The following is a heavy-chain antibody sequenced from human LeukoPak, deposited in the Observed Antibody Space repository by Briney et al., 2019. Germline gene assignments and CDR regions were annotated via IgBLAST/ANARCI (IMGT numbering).Heavy chain of an antibody. CDR3: ARDAPFVEYSSSSIYYYYMDV. Sequence: SETLSLTCAVSGDSISSGGHYWNWIRQRPGNGLEWIGYIFHTGSTYYNPSLKSRVTISVDTSKSQFSLKLSSVTAADAAVYYCARDAPFVEYSSSSIYYYYMDVWGKGTTVTVSS. J-gene: IGHJ6*03. D-gene: IGHD6-6*01. CDR2: IFHTGST. CDR1: GDSISSGGHY. V-gene: IGHV4-31*11.